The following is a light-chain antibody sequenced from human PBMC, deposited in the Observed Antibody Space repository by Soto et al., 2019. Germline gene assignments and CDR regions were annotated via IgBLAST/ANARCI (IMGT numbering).Light chain of an antibody. CDR3: CSYAGSSTFYV. CDR1: SSDVGSYNL. CDR2: EGS. Sequence: QSALTQPASVSGSPGQSITISCTGTSSDVGSYNLVSWYQQHPGKAPKLMIYEGSKRPSGVSDRFSGSKSGNTASLTISGLRAEDEADYYCCSYAGSSTFYVFGTGTKVTVL. V-gene: IGLV2-23*01. J-gene: IGLJ1*01.